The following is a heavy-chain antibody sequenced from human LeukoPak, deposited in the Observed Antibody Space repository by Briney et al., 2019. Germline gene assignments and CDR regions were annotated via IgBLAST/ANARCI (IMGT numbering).Heavy chain of an antibody. Sequence: GALVKVSCKASGYTFTTHDINWVRQATGQGLEWLGWMSPNSGDTGYAQKFQGRVTMTSDSSISTAYMELSSLRSEDTAIYYCVRTPPNWGFDYWGQGTLVTVSS. CDR3: VRTPPNWGFDY. J-gene: IGHJ4*02. V-gene: IGHV1-8*01. D-gene: IGHD7-27*01. CDR1: GYTFTTHD. CDR2: MSPNSGDT.